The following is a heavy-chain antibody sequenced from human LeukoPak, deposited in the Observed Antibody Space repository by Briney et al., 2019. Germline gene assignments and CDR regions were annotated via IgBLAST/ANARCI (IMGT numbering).Heavy chain of an antibody. D-gene: IGHD1-26*01. CDR1: GYTFTGYY. CDR3: ARSEEVGATVFDY. Sequence: ASVKVSCKASGYTFTGYYMHWVRQAPGHGLEWIGGINPDSGGTKYAQKIQGRVTLTRDTSISTAYMELSRLRSDDTAVYYCARSEEVGATVFDYWSQGTLVTVSS. V-gene: IGHV1-2*02. J-gene: IGHJ4*02. CDR2: INPDSGGT.